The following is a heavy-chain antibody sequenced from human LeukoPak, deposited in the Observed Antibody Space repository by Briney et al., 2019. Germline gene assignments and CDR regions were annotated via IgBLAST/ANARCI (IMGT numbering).Heavy chain of an antibody. Sequence: SETLSLTCAVYGGSFSGYYWSWIRQPPGKGLEWIGYIYYSGSTNYNPSLKSRVTISVDTSKNQFSLKLSSVTAADTAVYYCASGGYCSGGSCYTLGNWFDPWGQGTLVTVSS. CDR3: ASGGYCSGGSCYTLGNWFDP. V-gene: IGHV4-59*08. D-gene: IGHD2-15*01. CDR2: IYYSGST. CDR1: GGSFSGYY. J-gene: IGHJ5*02.